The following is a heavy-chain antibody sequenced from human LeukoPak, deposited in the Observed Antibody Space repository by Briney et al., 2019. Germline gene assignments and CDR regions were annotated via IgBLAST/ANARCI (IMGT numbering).Heavy chain of an antibody. CDR1: GITFSSYG. V-gene: IGHV3-30*02. Sequence: AGGSLRLSCAASGITFSSYGMHWVRQAPGKGLEWVAFIRYDGSNKYYADSVKGRFTISRDNSKNMLYLQMNSLRADNTAVYYCAKERQLAPPGDYYMDVWGKGTTVTVSS. D-gene: IGHD6-13*01. CDR2: IRYDGSNK. J-gene: IGHJ6*03. CDR3: AKERQLAPPGDYYMDV.